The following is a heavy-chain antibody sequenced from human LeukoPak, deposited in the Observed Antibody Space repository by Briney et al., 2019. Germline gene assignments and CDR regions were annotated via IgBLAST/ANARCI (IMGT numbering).Heavy chain of an antibody. Sequence: SETLSLTCAVYGGSFSGYYWSWIRQPPGKGLEWIGEINHSGSTNYNPSLKSRVTISVDTSKNQSSLKLSSVTAADTAVYYCARRGPYQLPPYYYYGMDVWGQGTTVTVSS. D-gene: IGHD2-2*01. V-gene: IGHV4-34*01. CDR2: INHSGST. CDR3: ARRGPYQLPPYYYYGMDV. J-gene: IGHJ6*02. CDR1: GGSFSGYY.